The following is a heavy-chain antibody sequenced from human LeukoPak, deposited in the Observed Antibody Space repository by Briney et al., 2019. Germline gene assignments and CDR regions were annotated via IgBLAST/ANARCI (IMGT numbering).Heavy chain of an antibody. CDR1: GFTFSSYW. J-gene: IGHJ4*02. V-gene: IGHV3-7*01. D-gene: IGHD4-17*01. CDR2: IKQDGSEK. Sequence: GGSLRLSCAASGFTFSSYWMSWVRQAPGKGLEWVANIKQDGSEKYYVDSVKGRFTISRDNAKNSLYLQMNSLRAEDTAVYYCARNPYGDPYEYYFDYWGQGTLVTVSS. CDR3: ARNPYGDPYEYYFDY.